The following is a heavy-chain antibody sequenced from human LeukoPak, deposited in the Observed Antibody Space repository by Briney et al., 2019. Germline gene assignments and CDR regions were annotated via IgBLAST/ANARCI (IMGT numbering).Heavy chain of an antibody. Sequence: GESLKISCKGSGYIFTSYWIGWVRQMPGKGLEWVGIIYPGDSDTRYSPSFQGQVTISADKSISTAYLQWSSLKASDTAMYYCARAYGSGSYFRYGMDVWGQGTTVTVSS. D-gene: IGHD3-10*01. CDR2: IYPGDSDT. V-gene: IGHV5-51*01. J-gene: IGHJ6*02. CDR1: GYIFTSYW. CDR3: ARAYGSGSYFRYGMDV.